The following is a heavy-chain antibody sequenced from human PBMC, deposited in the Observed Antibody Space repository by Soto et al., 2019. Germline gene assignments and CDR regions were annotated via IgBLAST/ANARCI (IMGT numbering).Heavy chain of an antibody. Sequence: GASVKLSCKPSGGTFXSYATSLVRQAPGQGLEWMGGIIPIFGTANYAQKFQGRVTITADESTSTAYMELSSLRSEDTAVYYCARARVAGTHYFDYWGQGTLVTVSS. D-gene: IGHD6-19*01. CDR1: GGTFXSYA. CDR2: IIPIFGTA. CDR3: ARARVAGTHYFDY. V-gene: IGHV1-69*13. J-gene: IGHJ4*02.